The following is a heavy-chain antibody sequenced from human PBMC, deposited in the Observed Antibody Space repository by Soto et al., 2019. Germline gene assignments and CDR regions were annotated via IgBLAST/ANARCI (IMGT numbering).Heavy chain of an antibody. CDR1: GGSISSRSYY. V-gene: IGHV4-39*01. J-gene: IGHJ4*02. CDR3: ARIYYDSVFDY. CDR2: IYYSGST. D-gene: IGHD3-22*01. Sequence: PSETQSLTCTVSGGSISSRSYYWGWLRQPPGKGLEWIGSIYYSGSTYYNPSLKSRVTISVDTSKNQFSLKLSSVTAADTAVYYCARIYYDSVFDYWGQGTLVTVS.